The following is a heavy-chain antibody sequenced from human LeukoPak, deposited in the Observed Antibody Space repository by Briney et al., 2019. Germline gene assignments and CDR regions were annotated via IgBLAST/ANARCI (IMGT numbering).Heavy chain of an antibody. CDR3: ARDPNVITFGGVIGLFDY. Sequence: ASVKVSCKASGYTFTGYYMHSVRQAAGHGLEWMGWINPNSGGTNYAQKYHGRVTMTRDTSISTAYMELSRLRSYDTAVYYCARDPNVITFGGVIGLFDYWGQGTLVTVSS. CDR1: GYTFTGYY. V-gene: IGHV1-2*02. CDR2: INPNSGGT. J-gene: IGHJ4*02. D-gene: IGHD3-16*02.